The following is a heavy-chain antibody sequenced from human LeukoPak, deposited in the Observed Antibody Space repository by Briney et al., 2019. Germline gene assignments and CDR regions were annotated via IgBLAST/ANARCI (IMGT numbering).Heavy chain of an antibody. CDR1: GGYINSHY. CDR2: ISYTGSA. J-gene: IGHJ4*02. V-gene: IGHV4-59*11. Sequence: SETLSLTCTVSGGYINSHYWGWIRQPPGKVLEYIGYISYTGSAIYSPSLESQVTISIDTSKKQFSLNLRSVNTADTAVYYCARVDLGGSGYFFDLWGQGALVTVSS. D-gene: IGHD3-22*01. CDR3: ARVDLGGSGYFFDL.